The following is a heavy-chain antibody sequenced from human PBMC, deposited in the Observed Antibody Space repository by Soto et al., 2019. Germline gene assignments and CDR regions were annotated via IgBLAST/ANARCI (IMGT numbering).Heavy chain of an antibody. V-gene: IGHV4-59*12. CDR3: ARADCSSTSCYYYYYMDV. Sequence: SETLSLTCAVYGGSFSGYYWSWIRQPPGKGLEWIGYIYYSGNTYYNPSLKSRLTISVDTSKNQFSLKLSSVTAADTAVYYCARADCSSTSCYYYYYMDVWGKGTTVTVSS. CDR1: GGSFSGYY. J-gene: IGHJ6*03. D-gene: IGHD2-2*01. CDR2: IYYSGNT.